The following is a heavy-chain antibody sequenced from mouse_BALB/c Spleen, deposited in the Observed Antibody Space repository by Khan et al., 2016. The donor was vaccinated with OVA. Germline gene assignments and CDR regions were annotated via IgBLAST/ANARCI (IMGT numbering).Heavy chain of an antibody. CDR2: ISYSGNT. D-gene: IGHD2-1*01. CDR3: ARFGNYVWFAY. CDR1: GDSITSGY. V-gene: IGHV3-8*02. J-gene: IGHJ3*01. Sequence: MQLEESGPSLVKPSQTLSLTCSVTGDSITSGYWNWIRKFPGNTLEYMGYISYSGNTYYSPSLKSRISITRDTSKNQYYLQLKSVTTEDTATYYCARFGNYVWFAYWGQGTLVTVSA.